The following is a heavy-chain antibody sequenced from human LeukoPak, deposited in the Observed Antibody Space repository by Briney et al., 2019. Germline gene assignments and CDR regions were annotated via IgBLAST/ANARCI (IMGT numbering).Heavy chain of an antibody. D-gene: IGHD3-22*01. J-gene: IGHJ3*02. CDR2: IYTSGST. Sequence: PSETLSLTCTVSGGSLSSYYWSWIRQPAGKGLEWIGRIYTSGSTNYNPSLKSRVTMSVDTSKNQFSLKLSSVTAADTAVYYCARDPTYYYDSSGAFDIWGQGTMVTVSS. CDR1: GGSLSSYY. V-gene: IGHV4-4*07. CDR3: ARDPTYYYDSSGAFDI.